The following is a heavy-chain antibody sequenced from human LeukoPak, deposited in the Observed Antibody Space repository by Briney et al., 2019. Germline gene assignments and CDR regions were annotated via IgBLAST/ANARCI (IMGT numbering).Heavy chain of an antibody. CDR3: AKDQFLGTNDC. CDR1: GFTFSSYW. V-gene: IGHV3-7*03. Sequence: GGSLRLSCAASGFTFSSYWMSWVRQAPGKGLEWVANIKQDGSEKYYVDSVKGRFTISRDNAKNSLYLQMNSLRAEDTAVYYCAKDQFLGTNDCWGQGALVTVSS. D-gene: IGHD1-1*01. CDR2: IKQDGSEK. J-gene: IGHJ4*02.